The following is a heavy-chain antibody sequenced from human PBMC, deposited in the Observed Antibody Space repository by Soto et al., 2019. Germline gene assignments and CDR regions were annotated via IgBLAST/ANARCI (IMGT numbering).Heavy chain of an antibody. J-gene: IGHJ4*02. CDR3: ARHNSSGWFDY. V-gene: IGHV4-59*08. CDR2: IYYSGST. CDR1: GGSISSYY. D-gene: IGHD6-19*01. Sequence: ETLSLTCTVSGGSISSYYWSWIRQPPGKGLEWIGYIYYSGSTNYNPSLKSRVTISVDTSKNQFSLKLSSVTAADTAVYYCARHNSSGWFDYWGQGTLVTVSS.